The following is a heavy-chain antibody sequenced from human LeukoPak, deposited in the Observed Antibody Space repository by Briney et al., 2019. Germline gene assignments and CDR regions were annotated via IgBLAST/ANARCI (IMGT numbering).Heavy chain of an antibody. Sequence: SETLSLTCTVSGVSISTDYWTWVRQSPGKGLEWIGYIHYSGSTSYNPSLKSRVIISVDTSKNQFSLKLTSVTSADTAVYYCARDAGATAYWGQGALVTVSS. J-gene: IGHJ4*02. CDR2: IHYSGST. CDR3: ARDAGATAY. V-gene: IGHV4-59*13. CDR1: GVSISTDY. D-gene: IGHD4/OR15-4a*01.